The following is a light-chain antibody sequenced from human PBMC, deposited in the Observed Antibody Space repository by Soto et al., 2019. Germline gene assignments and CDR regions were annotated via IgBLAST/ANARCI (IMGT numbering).Light chain of an antibody. CDR3: QQRSNWPLIT. CDR1: QSVSSY. J-gene: IGKJ5*01. V-gene: IGKV3-11*01. Sequence: EIVLTQSPATLSLSPGERATLSCRASQSVSSYLAWYQQKPGQAPRLLIYDASNRATGIPARFSGSGSGTDFTLTISSLEPEDVAVYYCQQRSNWPLITFGQGTRLAIK. CDR2: DAS.